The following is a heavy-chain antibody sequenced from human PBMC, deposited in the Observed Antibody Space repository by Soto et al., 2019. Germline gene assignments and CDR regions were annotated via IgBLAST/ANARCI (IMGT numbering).Heavy chain of an antibody. CDR2: ISSYNGDT. V-gene: IGHV1-18*01. J-gene: IGHJ6*02. D-gene: IGHD5-12*01. CDR3: AREGVAPYYYYGMDV. Sequence: QVQLEQSGAEVKKPGASVKVSCKASGYTFTRSGISWVRQAPGQGPEWMGWISSYNGDTNYAQTFQGRVTMTTDTSTSTDYMELRSLRSDATAVYYGAREGVAPYYYYGMDVWGQGTPVTVSS. CDR1: GYTFTRSG.